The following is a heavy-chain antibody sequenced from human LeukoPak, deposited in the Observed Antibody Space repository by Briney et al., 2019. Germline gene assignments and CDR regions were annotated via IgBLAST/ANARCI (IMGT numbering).Heavy chain of an antibody. CDR2: IYSRGST. Sequence: SETLSLTCNVSGASIKTYYWTWIRQPPGKGLEYVGYIYSRGSTNYYPTLKSRVTLSVDTSKNQFSLRLRSPTAADTAVYYCARVREGNHLHQFYLDSWGQGTLVTVSS. CDR3: ARVREGNHLHQFYLDS. CDR1: GASIKTYY. J-gene: IGHJ4*02. V-gene: IGHV4-59*01. D-gene: IGHD1-14*01.